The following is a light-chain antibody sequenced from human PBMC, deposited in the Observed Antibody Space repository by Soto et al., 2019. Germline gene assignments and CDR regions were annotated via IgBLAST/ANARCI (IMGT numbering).Light chain of an antibody. CDR3: QQRSTWPSYT. V-gene: IGKV3-11*01. CDR1: QSLSSY. CDR2: DAS. Sequence: EIVLTQSPATLSLSPGERATLSCRASQSLSSYLAWYQQKPGQAPRLLIYDASNRATGIPARFSGSGSGTDFTLTISSLEPEDFAVYYCQQRSTWPSYTFGQGTKLEIK. J-gene: IGKJ2*01.